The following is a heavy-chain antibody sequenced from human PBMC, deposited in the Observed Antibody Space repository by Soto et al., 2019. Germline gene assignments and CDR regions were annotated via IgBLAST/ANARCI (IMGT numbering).Heavy chain of an antibody. CDR1: GGSISSSSYY. D-gene: IGHD3-22*01. Sequence: QLQLQESGPGLVKPSETLSLTCTVSGGSISSSSYYWGWIRQPPGKGLEWIGSIYYSGSTYYNPSLKSRVTISVYTSKNQFPLKLSSVTAADTAVYYCARKGGTVVVVTEGDAFDIWGQGTMVTVSS. CDR2: IYYSGST. J-gene: IGHJ3*02. CDR3: ARKGGTVVVVTEGDAFDI. V-gene: IGHV4-39*01.